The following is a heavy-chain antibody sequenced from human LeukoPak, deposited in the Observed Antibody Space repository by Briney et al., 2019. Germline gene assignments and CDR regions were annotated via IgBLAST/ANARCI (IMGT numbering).Heavy chain of an antibody. V-gene: IGHV3-48*02. Sequence: PGGSLRLSCAASGFTFSSYSMNWVRQAPGEGLEWVAYIVGSSSIIYYADSVKGRFTISRDNAKNSLYLQMNSLRDEDTAVYYCARDGDFAAAGPDYWGQGTLVTVSS. CDR1: GFTFSSYS. CDR2: IVGSSSII. D-gene: IGHD6-13*01. J-gene: IGHJ4*02. CDR3: ARDGDFAAAGPDY.